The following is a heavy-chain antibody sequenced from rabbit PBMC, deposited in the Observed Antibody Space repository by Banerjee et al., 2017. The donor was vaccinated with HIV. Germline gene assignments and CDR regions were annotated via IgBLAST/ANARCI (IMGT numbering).Heavy chain of an antibody. CDR3: ARVGYAGYVYAGEYYFNL. D-gene: IGHD6-1*01. CDR2: IYPDYGST. V-gene: IGHV1S7*01. CDR1: GIDFSHYG. J-gene: IGHJ4*01. Sequence: QVVESGGGLVTLGGSLKLSCKASGIDFSHYGISWVRQVLGKGLEWIAYIYPDYGSTDYASWVNGRFTISRDNAQNTVDLQMNSLTAADTATYFCARVGYAGYVYAGEYYFNLWGPGTLVTVS.